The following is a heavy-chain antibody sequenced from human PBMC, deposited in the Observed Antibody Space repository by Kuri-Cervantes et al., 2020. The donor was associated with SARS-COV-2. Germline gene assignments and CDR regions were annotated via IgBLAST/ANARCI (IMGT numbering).Heavy chain of an antibody. CDR1: GFTFSSYW. CDR3: ARERTDYDSWSGYYMDY. Sequence: GESLKISCAASGFTFSSYWMSWVRQAPGKGLEWVANIKQDGSEKYYVDSVKGRFTISRDNAKNSLYLQMNSLRAEDTAVYYCARERTDYDSWSGYYMDYWGQGTLVTVSS. V-gene: IGHV3-7*01. J-gene: IGHJ4*02. CDR2: IKQDGSEK. D-gene: IGHD3-3*01.